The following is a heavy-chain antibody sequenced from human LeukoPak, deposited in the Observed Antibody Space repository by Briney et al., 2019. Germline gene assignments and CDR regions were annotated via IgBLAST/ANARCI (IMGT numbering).Heavy chain of an antibody. J-gene: IGHJ3*02. CDR3: ARRVAVARRDAFDI. Sequence: ASVKVSCKASGYTFNNYGINWVRQAPGQGLEWMGWIGVYNGNTNYAQKLQGRVTMSTDTSTGTAYMELRSLRSDDTAVYYCARRVAVARRDAFDIWGQGTMVTVSS. V-gene: IGHV1-18*01. CDR2: IGVYNGNT. D-gene: IGHD6-19*01. CDR1: GYTFNNYG.